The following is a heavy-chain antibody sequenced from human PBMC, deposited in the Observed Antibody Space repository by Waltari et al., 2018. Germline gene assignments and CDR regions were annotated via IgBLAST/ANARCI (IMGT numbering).Heavy chain of an antibody. CDR3: ATSPHGGNSEFGN. Sequence: QVQLVQSGAEVKKPGASVKISCTVSGYTLTELSMHCVRHAPGNGLEWMGGCDPEDVEKSYGQKFQGRVTMTEDTATDTAYMELRRLRSEDTAVYYCATSPHGGNSEFGNWGQGTLVTVSS. D-gene: IGHD2-21*02. CDR2: CDPEDVEK. CDR1: GYTLTELS. V-gene: IGHV1-24*01. J-gene: IGHJ4*02.